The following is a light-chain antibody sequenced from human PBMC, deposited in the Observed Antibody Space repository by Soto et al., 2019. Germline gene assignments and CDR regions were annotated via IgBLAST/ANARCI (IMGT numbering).Light chain of an antibody. J-gene: IGKJ5*01. CDR2: DAS. Sequence: DLQMTQSHSTLTASGGYRVAIRCRASQSISSWLAWDQQKPGKAPKLLIYDASNLESGVPSRFSGSGSGTEFTLTISSLQPDDFATYYCQQYDSYPITFGQGTRLEIK. CDR3: QQYDSYPIT. V-gene: IGKV1-5*01. CDR1: QSISSW.